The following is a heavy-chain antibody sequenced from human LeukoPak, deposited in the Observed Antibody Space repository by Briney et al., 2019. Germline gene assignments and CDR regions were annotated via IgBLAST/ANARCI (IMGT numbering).Heavy chain of an antibody. CDR3: ARDVVAAAGTWDY. CDR2: IYASGST. CDR1: GDSISDFY. J-gene: IGHJ4*02. V-gene: IGHV4-4*07. D-gene: IGHD6-13*01. Sequence: SETLSLTCTVSGDSISDFYWSWIRHPAGKGLGGIGRIYASGSTNYNPSLKSRVTMSVDTSKNQFSLRLSSVTAADTAMYYCARDVVAAAGTWDYWGQGTLVTVSS.